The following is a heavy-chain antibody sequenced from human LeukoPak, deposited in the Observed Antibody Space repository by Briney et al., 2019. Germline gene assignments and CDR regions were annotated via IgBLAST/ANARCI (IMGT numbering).Heavy chain of an antibody. V-gene: IGHV4-4*07. Sequence: ASETLTLTRTVSGYSISSGYYWGWIRPPAGKGLEWIGRIYTSGSTNYNPSLKSRVTMSVDTSKKQFSLKLSSVTAADTAVYYCARDRNDAFDIWGQGTMVTVSS. CDR1: GYSISSGYY. J-gene: IGHJ3*02. CDR2: IYTSGST. CDR3: ARDRNDAFDI.